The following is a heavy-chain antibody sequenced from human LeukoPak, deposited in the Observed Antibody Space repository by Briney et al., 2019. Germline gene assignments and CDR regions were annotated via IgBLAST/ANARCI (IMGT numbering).Heavy chain of an antibody. D-gene: IGHD6-19*01. Sequence: ASVKVSCKASGYTFTSYAMHWVRQAPGQRLEWMGWINAGNGNTKYSQKFQGRVTITRDTSASTAYMELSSLRSEDTAVYYCARVRIAVAGTFDYWGQGTLVTVSS. CDR1: GYTFTSYA. V-gene: IGHV1-3*01. J-gene: IGHJ4*02. CDR3: ARVRIAVAGTFDY. CDR2: INAGNGNT.